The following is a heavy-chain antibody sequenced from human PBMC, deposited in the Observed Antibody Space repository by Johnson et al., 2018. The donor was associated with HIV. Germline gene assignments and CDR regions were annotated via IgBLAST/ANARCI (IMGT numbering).Heavy chain of an antibody. D-gene: IGHD1-7*01. J-gene: IGHJ3*02. CDR3: ARDGTTTYAFDI. V-gene: IGHV3-23*04. Sequence: VHLVESGGGVVQPGGSLRLSCAASGFTFSSYAMSWVRQAPGKGLEWVSDISGSGGSRYYAASVKGRFTISRDNSKYTRYLQMNLLRAGDTAVYYCARDGTTTYAFDIWGQGTMVTVSS. CDR2: ISGSGGSR. CDR1: GFTFSSYA.